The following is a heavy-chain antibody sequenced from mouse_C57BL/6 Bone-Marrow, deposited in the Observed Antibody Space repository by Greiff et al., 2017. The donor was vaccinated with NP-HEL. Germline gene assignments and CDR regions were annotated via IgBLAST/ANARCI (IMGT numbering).Heavy chain of an antibody. CDR3: ARGLGPY. CDR2: ISYDGSN. V-gene: IGHV3-6*01. CDR1: GYSITSGYY. J-gene: IGHJ3*01. D-gene: IGHD4-1*01. Sequence: EVQRVESGPGLVKPSQSLSLPCSVTGYSITSGYYWNWIRQFPGNKLEWMGYISYDGSNNYNPSLKNRISITRDTSKNQFFLKLNSVTTEDTATYYCARGLGPYWGQGTLVTVSA.